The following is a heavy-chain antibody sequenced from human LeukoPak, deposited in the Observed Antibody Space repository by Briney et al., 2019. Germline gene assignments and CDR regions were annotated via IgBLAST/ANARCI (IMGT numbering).Heavy chain of an antibody. J-gene: IGHJ4*02. CDR2: INHSGST. Sequence: GSLRLSCATSGFTVSSNHMSWVRQAPGKGLEWIGEINHSGSTNYNPSLKSRVTISVDTSKNQFSLKLSSVTAADTAVYYCARVLAQYYYDSSGYYYRGYFDYWGQGTLVTVSS. V-gene: IGHV4-34*01. CDR3: ARVLAQYYYDSSGYYYRGYFDY. D-gene: IGHD3-22*01. CDR1: GFTVSSNH.